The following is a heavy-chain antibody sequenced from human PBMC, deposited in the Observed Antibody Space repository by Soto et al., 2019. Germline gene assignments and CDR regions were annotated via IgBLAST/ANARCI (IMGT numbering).Heavy chain of an antibody. Sequence: QVQLVQSGGEVKKPGASVKVSCKASGYTFTSYGISWVRQAPGQGLEWMGWTSAYMVTNYAQKFQGRVTMTTETSMSKAYIELRSLRSDVTAVYYCARDSSGRANFDYWGQGTLVTVSS. J-gene: IGHJ4*02. D-gene: IGHD6-19*01. CDR2: TSAYMVT. CDR3: ARDSSGRANFDY. V-gene: IGHV1-18*01. CDR1: GYTFTSYG.